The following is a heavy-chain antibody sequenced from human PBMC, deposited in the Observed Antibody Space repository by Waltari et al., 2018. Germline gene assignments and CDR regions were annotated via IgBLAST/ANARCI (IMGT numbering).Heavy chain of an antibody. CDR1: GFPFLRSA. V-gene: IGHV3-23*01. J-gene: IGHJ4*02. D-gene: IGHD6-13*01. CDR2: ISGPGLTT. Sequence: EVQLLESGGGLVQPGGSLRLSCPASGFPFLRSAMSWVRQAPGKGLEWVSSISGPGLTTFYADSVKGRFSISRDNSKNTLYLQINGLRADDTAVYYCAKVGGIAAAEFQFDFWGRGTLVTVSS. CDR3: AKVGGIAAAEFQFDF.